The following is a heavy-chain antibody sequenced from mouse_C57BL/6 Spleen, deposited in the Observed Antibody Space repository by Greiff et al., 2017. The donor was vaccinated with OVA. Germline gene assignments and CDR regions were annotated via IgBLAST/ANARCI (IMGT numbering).Heavy chain of an antibody. J-gene: IGHJ4*01. Sequence: VQLVESGAELVRPGTSVKVSCKASGYSFTNYLIEWVKQRPGQGLEWIGVINPGSGGTNYNEKFKGKATLTADKSSSTAYMQLSSLTSEDSAVYFCARCYGSSFGAMDYWGQGTSVTVSS. CDR2: INPGSGGT. V-gene: IGHV1-54*01. D-gene: IGHD1-1*01. CDR3: ARCYGSSFGAMDY. CDR1: GYSFTNYL.